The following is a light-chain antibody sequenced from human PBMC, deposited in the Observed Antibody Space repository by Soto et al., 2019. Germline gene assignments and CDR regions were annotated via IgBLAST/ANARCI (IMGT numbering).Light chain of an antibody. CDR2: EGS. V-gene: IGLV2-23*01. CDR1: RSDVGSYNL. J-gene: IGLJ1*01. CDR3: CSYAGSSTPYG. Sequence: QSALTQPASVSGSPGQSITISCTGTRSDVGSYNLVSWYQQHPGKAPKRMIYEGSKRPSGVSNRFSGSKSGNTASLTIAGLQSEDEADYYCCSYAGSSTPYGFGTGTKVTVL.